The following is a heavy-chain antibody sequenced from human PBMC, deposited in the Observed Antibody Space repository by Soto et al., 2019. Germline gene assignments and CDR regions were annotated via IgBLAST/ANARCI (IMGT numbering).Heavy chain of an antibody. Sequence: DVQLVESGGGLVQPGGSLRLSCAASGFTFSSYAMSWVRQAPGKGLEWVSAISATGGSAFYADSVKGRFTISRDNSKNTVLLQIDSLVTEDTAVYYCAKGTTAVYCFDFWGQGTLVTVSS. CDR1: GFTFSSYA. J-gene: IGHJ4*02. CDR2: ISATGGSA. D-gene: IGHD2-15*01. V-gene: IGHV3-23*04. CDR3: AKGTTAVYCFDF.